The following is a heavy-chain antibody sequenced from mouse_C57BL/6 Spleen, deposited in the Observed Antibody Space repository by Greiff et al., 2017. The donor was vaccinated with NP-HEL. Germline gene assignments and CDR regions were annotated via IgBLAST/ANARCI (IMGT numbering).Heavy chain of an antibody. D-gene: IGHD1-1*01. CDR1: GFTFSDYG. J-gene: IGHJ4*01. Sequence: EVKLMESGGGLVKPGGSLKLSCAASGFTFSDYGMHWVRQAPEKELEWVAYISSGSSTIYYADTVKGRFTISRDNAKNTLFLQMTSLRSEDTAMYYCARKVSYGPYAMDYWGQGTSVTVSS. CDR3: ARKVSYGPYAMDY. CDR2: ISSGSSTI. V-gene: IGHV5-17*01.